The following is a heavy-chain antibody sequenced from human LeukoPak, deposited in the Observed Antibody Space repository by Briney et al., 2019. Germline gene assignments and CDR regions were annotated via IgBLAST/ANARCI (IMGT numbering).Heavy chain of an antibody. CDR1: GFTFSSYA. D-gene: IGHD6-25*01. Sequence: GGSLRLSCAASGFTFSSYAMSWVRQAPGKGLEWVSAISGSGGSTYYADSVKGRFTISRDKSKNTLYLQMNSLKTEDTAVYYCTRDRRGYDYFDYWGQGTLVTVSS. J-gene: IGHJ4*02. CDR2: ISGSGGST. CDR3: TRDRRGYDYFDY. V-gene: IGHV3-23*01.